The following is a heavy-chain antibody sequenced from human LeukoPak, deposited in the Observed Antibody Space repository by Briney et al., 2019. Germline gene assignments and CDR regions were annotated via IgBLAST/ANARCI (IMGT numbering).Heavy chain of an antibody. J-gene: IGHJ6*02. CDR1: GVSISNYY. V-gene: IGHV4-59*13. Sequence: KPSETLSLTCTVSGVSISNYYWSWIRQPPGKGLEWIGYIYYSGSTNYNPSLKSRVTISADTSKIRFSLKLSSVTAADTAVYYCATSLGVYYYYGMDVWGQGTTVTVSS. CDR2: IYYSGST. CDR3: ATSLGVYYYYGMDV.